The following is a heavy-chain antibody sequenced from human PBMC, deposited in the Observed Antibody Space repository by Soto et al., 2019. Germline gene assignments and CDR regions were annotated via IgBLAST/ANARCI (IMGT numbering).Heavy chain of an antibody. CDR3: ARDSGGYCSGGSCPAGFDY. J-gene: IGHJ4*02. CDR2: INPSGGST. CDR1: GYTFTSYY. D-gene: IGHD2-15*01. Sequence: ASVKVSCKASGYTFTSYYMHWVRQAPGQGLEWMGIINPSGGSTSYAQKFQGRVTMTRDTSTSTVYMELSSLRSEDTAVYYCARDSGGYCSGGSCPAGFDYWGQGTLVTVSS. V-gene: IGHV1-46*01.